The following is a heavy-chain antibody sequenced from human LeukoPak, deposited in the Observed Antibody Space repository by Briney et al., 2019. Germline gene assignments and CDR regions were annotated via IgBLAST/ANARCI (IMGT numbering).Heavy chain of an antibody. CDR2: INTDASNT. V-gene: IGHV3-74*01. CDR1: GFTFSRFW. Sequence: GGSLRLSCAASGFTFSRFWMHWVRQAPGKGLVWVSRINTDASNTIYADSVKGRFTISRDNAKNTLYLQMNSLRAEDAAVYYCARDQSIAGPTTADYWGQGTLVTVSS. J-gene: IGHJ4*02. CDR3: ARDQSIAGPTTADY. D-gene: IGHD1-26*01.